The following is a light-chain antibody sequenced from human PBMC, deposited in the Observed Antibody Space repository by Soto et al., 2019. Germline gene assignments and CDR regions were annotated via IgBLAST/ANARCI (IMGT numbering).Light chain of an antibody. CDR3: RQYGSSPET. V-gene: IGKV3-20*01. CDR1: QSVSNSY. Sequence: VLTQSPFRLTMSXGERATLSXXXSQSVSNSYLAWYQQKPGQAPRLLIYGASSRATGIPDRFSGSGSGTDFTLTISRLEPEDFAVYYCRQYGSSPETFGQGTKV. J-gene: IGKJ1*01. CDR2: GAS.